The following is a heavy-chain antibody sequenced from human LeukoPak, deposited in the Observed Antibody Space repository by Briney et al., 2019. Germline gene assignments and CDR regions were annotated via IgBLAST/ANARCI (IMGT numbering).Heavy chain of an antibody. D-gene: IGHD2-8*02. Sequence: QSGGSLRLSCAASGFTFSSYALSWVRQAPGKGLEWVSAISGSGGSTHYADSVKGRFTISRDNSKNTLYLQMNSLRAEDTAIYYCAKSRLIYCTGGGCYGMDVWGQGTTVSVSS. V-gene: IGHV3-23*01. CDR1: GFTFSSYA. CDR2: ISGSGGST. J-gene: IGHJ6*02. CDR3: AKSRLIYCTGGGCYGMDV.